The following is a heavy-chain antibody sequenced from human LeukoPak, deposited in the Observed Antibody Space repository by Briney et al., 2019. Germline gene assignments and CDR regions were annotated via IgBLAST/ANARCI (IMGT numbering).Heavy chain of an antibody. J-gene: IGHJ4*02. Sequence: TGGSLRLSCAASGFTFSTYSMNWVRQAPGKGLEWVSSITGSSSTIYYADSVKGRFTISRDNAKNSLYLQMNSLRAEDTAVYYCARAPLAEWEHLPDYWGQGTLVTVSS. CDR1: GFTFSTYS. CDR2: ITGSSSTI. D-gene: IGHD1-26*01. V-gene: IGHV3-48*01. CDR3: ARAPLAEWEHLPDY.